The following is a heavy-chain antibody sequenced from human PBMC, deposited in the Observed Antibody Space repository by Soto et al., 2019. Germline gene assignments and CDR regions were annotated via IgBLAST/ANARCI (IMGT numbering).Heavy chain of an antibody. CDR2: IVVGSGNT. CDR3: AADVIGYISSSRDYYYYYYMDV. CDR1: GFTFTSSA. V-gene: IGHV1-58*02. Sequence: ASVKVSCKASGFTFTSSAMQWVRQARGQRLEWIGWIVVGSGNTNYAQKFQERVTITRDMSTSTAYMELSSLRSEDTAVYYCAADVIGYISSSRDYYYYYYMDVWGKGTTVTVSS. D-gene: IGHD6-6*01. J-gene: IGHJ6*03.